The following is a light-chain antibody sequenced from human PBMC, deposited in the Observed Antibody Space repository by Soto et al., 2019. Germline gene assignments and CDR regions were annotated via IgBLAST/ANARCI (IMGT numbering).Light chain of an antibody. CDR1: QSVTNY. CDR3: QQYNNWPTWT. V-gene: IGKV1-39*01. J-gene: IGKJ1*01. CDR2: AAS. Sequence: DIQMTQSPSSLSASFGDRVTVTCRASQSVTNYLKWYQQKPGKAPKLLIYAASTLQSGVPARFSGSGSGTEFTLSISSLQSEDFAVYYCQQYNNWPTWTFGQGTKVDIK.